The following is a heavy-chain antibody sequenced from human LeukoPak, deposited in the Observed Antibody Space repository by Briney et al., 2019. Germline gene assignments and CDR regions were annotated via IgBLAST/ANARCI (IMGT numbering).Heavy chain of an antibody. D-gene: IGHD6-6*01. Sequence: PGGSLRLSCAASGFTFIHYAMGWVRQAPGKGLEWVSTISDSGGYTYYADSAKGRFTISRDNSKNTLYVQMNSLRAEDTAVYYCAKGSIAARSGLFDYWGQGTLVTVSS. CDR1: GFTFIHYA. J-gene: IGHJ4*02. CDR2: ISDSGGYT. V-gene: IGHV3-23*01. CDR3: AKGSIAARSGLFDY.